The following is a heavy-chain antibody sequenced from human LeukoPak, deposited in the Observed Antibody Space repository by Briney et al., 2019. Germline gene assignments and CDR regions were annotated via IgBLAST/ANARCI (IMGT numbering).Heavy chain of an antibody. CDR3: AASSGYYYTAFRY. CDR2: ISYDGSNE. Sequence: GGSLRLSCAASGFTFSNYVMHWVRQAPGKGLEWVAIISYDGSNEYYADSVKGRFTISRDNSKNTLYLQMNSLRAEDTAVYYCAASSGYYYTAFRYWGQGTLVTVSS. J-gene: IGHJ4*02. V-gene: IGHV3-30*04. CDR1: GFTFSNYV. D-gene: IGHD3-22*01.